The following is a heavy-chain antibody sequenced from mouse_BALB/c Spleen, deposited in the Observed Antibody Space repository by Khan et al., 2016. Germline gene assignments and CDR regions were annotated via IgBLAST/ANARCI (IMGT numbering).Heavy chain of an antibody. CDR1: GFTFSGFW. CDR3: MSYDGYYWDLDV. J-gene: IGHJ1*01. V-gene: IGHV11-2*02. CDR2: INSDGSAI. Sequence: EVQLLETGGGLVQPCGSRGLSCAGSGFTFSGFWMSWVRQTPGKTLEWIGDINSDGSAINYAPSIKDLFTIFRAKDRGTLNWQMSMGRIEDTAADFCMSYDGYYWDLDVWGAGTTVTVSS. D-gene: IGHD2-3*01.